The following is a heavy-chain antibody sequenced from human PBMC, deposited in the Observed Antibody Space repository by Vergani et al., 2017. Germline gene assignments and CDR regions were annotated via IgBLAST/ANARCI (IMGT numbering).Heavy chain of an antibody. J-gene: IGHJ4*02. D-gene: IGHD3-9*01. Sequence: QVQLPESGPGLVQPAETLSLTCVVSNSSINSNYYWGWIRQSPGKRLEWIGSVPHSGSTFSNPSLNSRVTISVDKSKKLIHLILTSVTAADTAVYYCVRDAINYDVLTGYYNGLDSWGQGTLVTVSS. V-gene: IGHV4-38-2*01. CDR1: NSSINSNYY. CDR3: VRDAINYDVLTGYYNGLDS. CDR2: VPHSGST.